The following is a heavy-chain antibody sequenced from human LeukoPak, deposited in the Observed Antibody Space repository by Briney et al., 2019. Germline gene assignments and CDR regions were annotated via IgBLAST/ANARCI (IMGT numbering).Heavy chain of an antibody. CDR3: ARDRGSYSWFDP. Sequence: SETLSLTCTVSGGSISSGSYYWSWIRQPAGKGLEWIGRIYTSGSTNYNPSLKSRVTISVDTSKNQFSLKLSSVTAADTAVYYCARDRGSYSWFDPWGQGTLVTVSS. D-gene: IGHD1-26*01. V-gene: IGHV4-61*02. CDR1: GGSISSGSYY. CDR2: IYTSGST. J-gene: IGHJ5*02.